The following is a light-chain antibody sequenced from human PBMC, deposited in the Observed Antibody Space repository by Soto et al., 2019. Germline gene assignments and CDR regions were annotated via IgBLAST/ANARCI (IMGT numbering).Light chain of an antibody. CDR2: RND. CDR3: SAWDDSLSGVV. CDR1: TSNIGSNY. Sequence: QSVLTQPTSASGTPGQRVTISCSGSTSNIGSNYVCWYQQLPGAAPKLLIYRNDQRPSGVPDRFSGSKSGTSASLALSGVRSEDEADYYCSAWDDSLSGVVFGGGTKLTVL. J-gene: IGLJ2*01. V-gene: IGLV1-47*01.